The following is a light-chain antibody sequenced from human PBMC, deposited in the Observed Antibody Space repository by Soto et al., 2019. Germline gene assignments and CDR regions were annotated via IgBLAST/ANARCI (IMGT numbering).Light chain of an antibody. CDR2: GAS. J-gene: IGKJ2*01. Sequence: EIVLTQSPGTLSLPPGEKVTLSCRASQSVSSSYFAWYQQKPGQSPRLLIYGASSRATGTPDRLSGSESGTDFTLTISRLEPEDFAVYYCQQYASSPYNFGQGTTLEI. CDR3: QQYASSPYN. V-gene: IGKV3-20*01. CDR1: QSVSSSY.